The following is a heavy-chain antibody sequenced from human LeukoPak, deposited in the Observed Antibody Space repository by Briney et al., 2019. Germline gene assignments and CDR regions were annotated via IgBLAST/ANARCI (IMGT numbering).Heavy chain of an antibody. CDR2: ISGSSYHI. CDR3: ARDPFQGVAVYAGMDV. J-gene: IGHJ6*01. V-gene: IGHV3-21*01. D-gene: IGHD5/OR15-5a*01. CDR1: GGSISSSS. Sequence: ETLSLTCTVSGGSISSSSYYWGWIRQPPGKGLEWVSSISGSSYHIYYADSVKGRFTISRDDAKNSLYLEINSLRAEDTGVYYCARDPFQGVAVYAGMDVWGQGTTVTVSS.